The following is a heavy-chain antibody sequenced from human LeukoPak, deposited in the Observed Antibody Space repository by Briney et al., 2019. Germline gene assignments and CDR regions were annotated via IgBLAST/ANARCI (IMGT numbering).Heavy chain of an antibody. D-gene: IGHD3-22*01. CDR1: GVTFSSYA. CDR3: ARRAVRYYDSSGSANWFDP. Sequence: PGRSLRLSCAASGVTFSSYAMLWVRQAPGKGLEWVAVISYDGSNKYYADSVKGRFTISRDNSKNTLYLQMNSLRAEDTAVYYCARRAVRYYDSSGSANWFDPWGQGTLVTVSS. J-gene: IGHJ5*02. CDR2: ISYDGSNK. V-gene: IGHV3-30*04.